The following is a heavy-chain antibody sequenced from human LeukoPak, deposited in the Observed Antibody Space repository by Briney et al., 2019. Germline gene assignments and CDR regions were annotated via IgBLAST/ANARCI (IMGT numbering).Heavy chain of an antibody. D-gene: IGHD3-16*02. J-gene: IGHJ4*02. CDR3: ARVLMITFGGVIVIRPYYFDK. V-gene: IGHV1-18*01. CDR2: ISVYKGNT. Sequence: ASVTVSCKASGYTFTNYGISWVRQAPGQGLEWMGWISVYKGNTNYAQKFQGRVTMTTDTSTSTAYMELRSLRSDDTAVYYCARVLMITFGGVIVIRPYYFDKWGRGTLVTVSS. CDR1: GYTFTNYG.